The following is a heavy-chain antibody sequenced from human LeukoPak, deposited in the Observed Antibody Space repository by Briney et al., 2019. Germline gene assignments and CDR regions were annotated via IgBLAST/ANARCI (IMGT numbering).Heavy chain of an antibody. Sequence: PGGSLRLSCAASGFIFSSYWVTWVRQAPGKGLEWVANMYQDGSEKYYVDSVKGRFTISRDDAKNSLYLQMNSLRAEDTAIYYCARDLGGYSGYGDFDAFDIWGQGTMVTVSS. CDR2: MYQDGSEK. J-gene: IGHJ3*02. CDR3: ARDLGGYSGYGDFDAFDI. V-gene: IGHV3-7*01. D-gene: IGHD5-12*01. CDR1: GFIFSSYW.